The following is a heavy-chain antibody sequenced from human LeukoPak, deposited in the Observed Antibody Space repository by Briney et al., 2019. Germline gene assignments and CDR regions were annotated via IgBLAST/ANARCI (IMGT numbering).Heavy chain of an antibody. D-gene: IGHD2-21*02. J-gene: IGHJ3*02. CDR2: ISGSGGST. Sequence: PGGSLRLSCAASGFTFDDYGMSWVRQASGKGLEWVSAISGSGGSTYYADSVKGRFTISRDNSKNTLYLQMNSLRAEDTAVYYCAKPYCGGDCYYPPGAFDIWGQGTMVTVSS. CDR3: AKPYCGGDCYYPPGAFDI. CDR1: GFTFDDYG. V-gene: IGHV3-23*01.